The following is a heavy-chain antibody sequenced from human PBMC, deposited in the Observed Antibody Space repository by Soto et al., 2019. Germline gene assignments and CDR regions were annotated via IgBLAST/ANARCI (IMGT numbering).Heavy chain of an antibody. CDR3: ARDIAVAGSHWYYYGMDV. J-gene: IGHJ6*02. D-gene: IGHD6-19*01. CDR1: GYTFTGYY. Sequence: ASVKVSCKASGYTFTGYYMHWVRQAPGQGLEWKGWINPNSSGKNYAQKFQGWVTMTRDTSISTDYKELSRLRSDDTAVYYCARDIAVAGSHWYYYGMDVWGQGTTVTVSS. V-gene: IGHV1-2*04. CDR2: INPNSSGK.